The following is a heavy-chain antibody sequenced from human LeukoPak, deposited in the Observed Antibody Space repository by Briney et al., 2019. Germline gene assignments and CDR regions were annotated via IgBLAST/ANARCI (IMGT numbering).Heavy chain of an antibody. CDR2: ISGDGSST. D-gene: IGHD6-13*01. Sequence: GGSLTLSCAASGFTVDDYAMHWVRHAPGKGLEWVSLISGDGSSTYYADSVKGRLTISRDNSKNSLYLQINSLRTEDTALYYCAKDKGVGSSSWYSVGFQHWGQGTLVTVSS. V-gene: IGHV3-43*02. CDR3: AKDKGVGSSSWYSVGFQH. CDR1: GFTVDDYA. J-gene: IGHJ1*01.